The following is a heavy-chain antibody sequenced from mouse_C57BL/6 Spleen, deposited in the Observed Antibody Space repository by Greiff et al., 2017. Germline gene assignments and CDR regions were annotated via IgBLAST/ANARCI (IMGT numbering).Heavy chain of an antibody. CDR2: IDPSDSYT. CDR3: ARVVKGAWFAY. V-gene: IGHV1-69*01. CDR1: GYTFTSYW. J-gene: IGHJ3*01. D-gene: IGHD2-2*01. Sequence: QVQLQQPGAELVMPGASVKLSCKASGYTFTSYWMHWVKQRPGQGLEWIGEIDPSDSYTNYNQKFKGKSTLTVDKSSSTAYMQLSSLTSEDSAVYYCARVVKGAWFAYWGQGTLVTVSA.